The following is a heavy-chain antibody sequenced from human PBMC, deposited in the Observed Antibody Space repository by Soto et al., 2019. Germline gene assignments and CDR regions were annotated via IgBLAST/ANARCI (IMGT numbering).Heavy chain of an antibody. CDR2: INHSGST. D-gene: IGHD4-17*01. Sequence: PSETLSLTCAVYGGSFSGYYWSWIRQPPGKGLEWIGEINHSGSTNYNPSLKSRVTISVDTSKNQFSLKLSSVTAADTAVYYCARHNDYGAVGFDYWGQGPLVTVSS. CDR1: GGSFSGYY. V-gene: IGHV4-34*01. CDR3: ARHNDYGAVGFDY. J-gene: IGHJ4*02.